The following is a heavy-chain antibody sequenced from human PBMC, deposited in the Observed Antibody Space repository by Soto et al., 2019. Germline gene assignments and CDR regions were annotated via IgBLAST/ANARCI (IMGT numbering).Heavy chain of an antibody. Sequence: GASVKVSCKASGGTFSSYAFSWVRQAPGQGLEWMGGIIPIFGTANYAQRFQGRVTITADKSTSTAYMELSSLRSEDTAVYYCARDRAGYCSGGSCYQAFDYWGQGILVTVSS. CDR2: IIPIFGTA. V-gene: IGHV1-69*06. J-gene: IGHJ4*02. CDR1: GGTFSSYA. CDR3: ARDRAGYCSGGSCYQAFDY. D-gene: IGHD2-15*01.